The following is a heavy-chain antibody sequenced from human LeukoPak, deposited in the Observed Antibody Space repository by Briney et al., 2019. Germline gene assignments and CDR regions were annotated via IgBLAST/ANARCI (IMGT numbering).Heavy chain of an antibody. CDR2: IYYSGST. J-gene: IGHJ4*02. Sequence: SETLSLTCTVSGGSISSYYWSWIRQPPGKGLEWIVYIYYSGSTNYNPSLKSRVTISVDTSKNQFSLKLSSVTAADTAVYYCARHYDFWSGMYFDYWGQGTLVTVSS. D-gene: IGHD3-3*01. V-gene: IGHV4-59*08. CDR1: GGSISSYY. CDR3: ARHYDFWSGMYFDY.